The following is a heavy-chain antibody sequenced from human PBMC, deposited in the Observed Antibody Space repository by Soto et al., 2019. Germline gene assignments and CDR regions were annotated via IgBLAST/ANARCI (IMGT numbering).Heavy chain of an antibody. V-gene: IGHV4-31*03. D-gene: IGHD3-16*01. CDR2: IYYSGIT. CDR1: GGSISSGGYY. CDR3: AHDGPAYGMDV. J-gene: IGHJ6*02. Sequence: SETLSLTCTVSGGSISSGGYYWSWIRQHPGKGLEWIGYIYYSGITYYNPSLKSRVAISVDTSKNQFSLKLSSVTAADTAVYYCAHDGPAYGMDVWGQGTTVPVSS.